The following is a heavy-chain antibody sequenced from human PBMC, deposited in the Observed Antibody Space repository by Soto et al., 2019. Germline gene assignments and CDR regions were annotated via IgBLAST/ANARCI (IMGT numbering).Heavy chain of an antibody. J-gene: IGHJ4*02. CDR2: ISFSSSNT. V-gene: IGHV3-11*05. CDR3: ARDRNGFGKVYYLDH. Sequence: QVQLVESGGGLVKPGGSLRLSCAASGLTLSDYYMTWIRQAPGKGLEWVSDISFSSSNTNYADSVKGRFTISRDNAKNSLYLQMTSLRSADTAVYYCARDRNGFGKVYYLDHWAQATLVTVSS. CDR1: GLTLSDYY. D-gene: IGHD2-15*01.